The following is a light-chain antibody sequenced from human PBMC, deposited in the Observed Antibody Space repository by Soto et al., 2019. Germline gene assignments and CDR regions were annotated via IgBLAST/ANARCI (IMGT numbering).Light chain of an antibody. CDR2: EGS. J-gene: IGLJ2*01. CDR3: CSYAGSRGVV. Sequence: QSALTQPASVSGSPGQSITISCTGTSSDVGSYNPVSWYQHHPGKAPKLMIYEGSKRPSGVSNRFSGSKSGNRASLTISGLQSEDEADYHCCSYAGSRGVVFGGGTQLTVL. CDR1: SSDVGSYNP. V-gene: IGLV2-23*01.